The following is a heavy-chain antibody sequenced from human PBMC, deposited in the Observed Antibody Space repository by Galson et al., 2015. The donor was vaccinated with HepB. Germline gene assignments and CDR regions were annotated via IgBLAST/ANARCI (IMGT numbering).Heavy chain of an antibody. CDR1: GGSFSGYY. V-gene: IGHV4-34*01. CDR2: INHSGST. CDR3: ARGLGNSSSR. J-gene: IGHJ4*02. Sequence: ETLSLTCAVYGGSFSGYYWSWIRQPPGKGLEWIGEINHSGSTNYNPSLKSRVTISVDTSKNQFSLKLSSVTAADTAVYYCARGLGNSSSRWSQGTLVTVSS. D-gene: IGHD6-13*01.